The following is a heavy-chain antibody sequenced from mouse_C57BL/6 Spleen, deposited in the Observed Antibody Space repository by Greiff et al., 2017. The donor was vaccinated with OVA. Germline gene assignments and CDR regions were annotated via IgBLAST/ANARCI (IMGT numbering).Heavy chain of an antibody. CDR1: GYSITSGYY. CDR2: ISYDGSN. D-gene: IGHD1-1*01. Sequence: EVKLMESGPGLVKPSQSLSLTCSVTGYSITSGYYWNWIRQFPGNKLEWMGYISYDGSNNYNPSLKNRISITRDTSKNQFFLKLNSVTTEDTATYYCARDYYGSSYGFDYWGQGTTLTVSS. J-gene: IGHJ2*01. V-gene: IGHV3-6*01. CDR3: ARDYYGSSYGFDY.